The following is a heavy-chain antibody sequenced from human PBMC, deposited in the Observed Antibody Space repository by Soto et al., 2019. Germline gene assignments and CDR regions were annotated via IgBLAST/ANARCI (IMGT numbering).Heavy chain of an antibody. CDR2: IYYSGST. D-gene: IGHD6-6*01. CDR1: GGSISSGGYY. V-gene: IGHV4-31*03. Sequence: SETLSLTCTVSGGSISSGGYYWSWIRQHPGKGLEWIGYIYYSGSTYYNPSLKSRVTISVDTSKNQFSLKLSSVTAADTAVYYCASSRRARPWGLNWFDPWGQGTLVTVSS. CDR3: ASSRRARPWGLNWFDP. J-gene: IGHJ5*02.